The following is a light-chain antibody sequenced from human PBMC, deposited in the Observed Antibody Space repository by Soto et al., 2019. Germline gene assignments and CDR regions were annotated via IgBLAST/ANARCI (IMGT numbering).Light chain of an antibody. CDR1: RSVDKW. Sequence: DIQMTQSPSTLSASLGDRVTILCRASRSVDKWLAWYQQKSGKAPKLLIYEASHLQSGVPSRFGGSGSGTEFTLTINNLQPEDVASYYCQQYYSFWTFGQGTTVEV. V-gene: IGKV1-5*02. CDR3: QQYYSFWT. CDR2: EAS. J-gene: IGKJ1*01.